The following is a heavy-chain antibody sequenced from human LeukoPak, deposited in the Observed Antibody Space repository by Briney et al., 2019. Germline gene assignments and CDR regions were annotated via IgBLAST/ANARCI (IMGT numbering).Heavy chain of an antibody. CDR1: GYTFTGYY. J-gene: IGHJ4*02. Sequence: ASVKVSCKASGYTFTGYYMHWVRQAPGQGLEWMGWINPNSGGTNYAQKFQGWVTMTRDTSISTAHMELSRLRSDDTAVYYCARDWANGSGSYYNLITLGYWGQGTLVTVSS. CDR2: INPNSGGT. CDR3: ARDWANGSGSYYNLITLGY. D-gene: IGHD3-10*01. V-gene: IGHV1-2*04.